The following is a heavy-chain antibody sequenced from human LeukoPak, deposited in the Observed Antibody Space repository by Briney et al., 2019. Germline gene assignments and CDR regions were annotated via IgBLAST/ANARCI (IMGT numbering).Heavy chain of an antibody. CDR1: GFTVSSNY. CDR2: SYSGGST. V-gene: IGHV3-66*04. Sequence: TGGSLRLSCAASGFTVSSNYMSWVRQAPGKGLEWVSVSYSGGSTYYADSVKGRFTISRDNSKNTLYLQMNSLRAEDTAVYYCASHRGYYGSGSYYKAGVLNWFDPWGQGTLVTVSS. J-gene: IGHJ5*02. CDR3: ASHRGYYGSGSYYKAGVLNWFDP. D-gene: IGHD3-10*01.